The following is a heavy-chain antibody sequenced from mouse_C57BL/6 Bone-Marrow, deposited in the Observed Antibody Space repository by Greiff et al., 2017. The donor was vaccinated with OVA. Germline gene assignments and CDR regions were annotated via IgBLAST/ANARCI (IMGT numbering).Heavy chain of an antibody. V-gene: IGHV1-54*01. CDR2: INTGSGGT. Sequence: VKLVESGAELVRPGTSVKVSCKASGYAFTNYLIEWVKQRPGQGLEWIGVINTGSGGTNYNEKFKGKATLTADKSSSTAYMQLSSLTSEDSAFDVCARFRSSGYVAWFAYWGQGTLVTVSA. CDR3: ARFRSSGYVAWFAY. J-gene: IGHJ3*01. D-gene: IGHD3-2*02. CDR1: GYAFTNYL.